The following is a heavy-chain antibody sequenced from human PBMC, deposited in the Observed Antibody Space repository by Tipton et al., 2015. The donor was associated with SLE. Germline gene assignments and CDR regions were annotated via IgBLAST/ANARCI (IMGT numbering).Heavy chain of an antibody. V-gene: IGHV3-69-1*01. CDR3: ARDMSAAGYFDF. CDR2: ITSSNTI. D-gene: IGHD6-13*01. CDR1: GFTFSDYY. J-gene: IGHJ4*02. Sequence: SLRLSCAASGFTFSDYYMNWARQAPGKGLEWVSSITSSNTIYYGDSVKGRFTISRDNAKNSLYPQMSSLRAEDTAVYYCARDMSAAGYFDFWGLGTLVTVSS.